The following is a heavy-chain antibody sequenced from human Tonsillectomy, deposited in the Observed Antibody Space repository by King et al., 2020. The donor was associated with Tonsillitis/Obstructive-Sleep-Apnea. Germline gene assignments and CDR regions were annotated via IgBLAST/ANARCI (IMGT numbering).Heavy chain of an antibody. Sequence: VQLVESGAEVKKPGSSVKVSCKASGGTFSSYAISWARQAPGQGLEWMGGIIPILGIAEYAQTFQGRVTITADKSTSTAYMEMSTLRSEDTAVYYCARAGFLEWSSRVDGWGQGTTVTLSS. CDR2: IIPILGIA. J-gene: IGHJ6*02. V-gene: IGHV1-69*10. CDR3: ARAGFLEWSSRVDG. CDR1: GGTFSSYA. D-gene: IGHD3-3*01.